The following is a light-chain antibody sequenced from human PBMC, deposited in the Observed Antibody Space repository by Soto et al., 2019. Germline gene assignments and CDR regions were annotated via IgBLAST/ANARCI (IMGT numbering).Light chain of an antibody. Sequence: SYELTQPPSASVAPGKTARITCGGNNIRSKSVHWYQQKPGQAPVLVIYYDSDRPSGIPERFSGSNSGNTATLTISRVEAGDEADYYCHVWDSSSDHVVFGGGTKLTVL. CDR3: HVWDSSSDHVV. CDR1: NIRSKS. V-gene: IGLV3-21*04. CDR2: YDS. J-gene: IGLJ2*01.